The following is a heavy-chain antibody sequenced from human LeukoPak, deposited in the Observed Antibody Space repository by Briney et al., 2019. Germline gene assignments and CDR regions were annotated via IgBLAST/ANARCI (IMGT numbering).Heavy chain of an antibody. Sequence: SQTLSLTCTVSGGSISSGDYYWSWIRQPPGKGLEWIGYIYYSGSTHYNPSLKSRVTISVDPSKNQFSLKLRSVTAADPAVYYCASRGRYWFDPWGQGTLVTVSS. J-gene: IGHJ5*02. CDR3: ASRGRYWFDP. V-gene: IGHV4-30-4*08. CDR2: IYYSGST. CDR1: GGSISSGDYY.